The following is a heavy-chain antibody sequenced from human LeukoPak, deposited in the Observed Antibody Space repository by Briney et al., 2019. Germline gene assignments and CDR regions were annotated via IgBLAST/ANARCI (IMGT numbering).Heavy chain of an antibody. Sequence: GGSLRLSCAASGFTFSDYYMSWIRQAPGKGLEGVSYISSSSSTIYYADSVKGRFTISRDNAKNSLYLQMNSLRAEDTAVYYCARDRPYYDSSGYYLLDAFDIWGQGTMVTVSS. J-gene: IGHJ3*02. CDR2: ISSSSSTI. D-gene: IGHD3-22*01. CDR1: GFTFSDYY. V-gene: IGHV3-11*04. CDR3: ARDRPYYDSSGYYLLDAFDI.